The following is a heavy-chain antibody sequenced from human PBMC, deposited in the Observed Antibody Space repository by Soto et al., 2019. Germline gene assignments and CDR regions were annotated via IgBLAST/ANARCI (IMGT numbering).Heavy chain of an antibody. V-gene: IGHV3-30*18. J-gene: IGHJ6*02. D-gene: IGHD3-10*01. CDR1: GFTFSDFG. CDR2: ISEDAETD. Sequence: LRLSCVASGFTFSDFGMHWVRQGPGKGLEWLAVISEDAETDFHADSVKGRFTVSRDNFKETLYLQMNSLTTDDSGVYFCAKAPFRRPYYFYGMDVWGQGTTVTVSS. CDR3: AKAPFRRPYYFYGMDV.